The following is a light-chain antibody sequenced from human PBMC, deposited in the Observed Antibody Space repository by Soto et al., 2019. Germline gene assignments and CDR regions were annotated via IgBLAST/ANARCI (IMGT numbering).Light chain of an antibody. Sequence: QSVLTQPPSASGTPGQRVTISCSGSSSNIGSNTVNWYQKLPGTAPKLLIYTNNLRPSGVPDRFSGSKSGTSASLAISGLQSEDEADYYCAAWDDSLSSVVFGGGTKLTVL. CDR2: TNN. CDR1: SSNIGSNT. V-gene: IGLV1-44*01. J-gene: IGLJ2*01. CDR3: AAWDDSLSSVV.